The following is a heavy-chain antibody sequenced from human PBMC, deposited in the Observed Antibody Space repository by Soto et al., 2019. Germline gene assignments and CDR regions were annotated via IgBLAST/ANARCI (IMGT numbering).Heavy chain of an antibody. D-gene: IGHD3-10*01. CDR3: ARAPYYYGSGSNIRYYYYYYGMDV. Sequence: PWETVSLTCTFSVVSISSGGYYCSWIRQHPWKGLEWIGYIYYSGSTYYNPSLKSRVTISVDTSKNQFSLKLSSVTAADTAVYYCARAPYYYGSGSNIRYYYYYYGMDVLGQGTTVTVSS. CDR1: VVSISSGGYY. J-gene: IGHJ6*01. V-gene: IGHV4-31*03. CDR2: IYYSGST.